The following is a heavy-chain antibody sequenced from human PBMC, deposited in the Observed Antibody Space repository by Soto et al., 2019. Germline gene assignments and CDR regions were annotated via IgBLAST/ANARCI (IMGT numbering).Heavy chain of an antibody. J-gene: IGHJ3*02. CDR1: GFTFSSYS. Sequence: PGGSLRLSCAASGFTFSSYSMNWVRQAPGKGLEWVSYISSSSSTIYYADSVKGRFTISRDNAKNSLYLQMNSLRAEDTAVYYCARDSAIVVVVAATPDAFDIWGQGTMVTVSS. CDR2: ISSSSSTI. CDR3: ARDSAIVVVVAATPDAFDI. V-gene: IGHV3-48*01. D-gene: IGHD2-15*01.